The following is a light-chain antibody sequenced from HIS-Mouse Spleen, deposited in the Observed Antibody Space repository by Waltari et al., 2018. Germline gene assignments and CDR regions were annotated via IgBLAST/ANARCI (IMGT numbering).Light chain of an antibody. CDR1: ALPKKY. CDR2: EDS. V-gene: IGLV3-10*01. Sequence: SYELTQPPSVSVSPGQTARITCSGHALPKKYADWYQQKSGQAPVLVIYEDSKRPSGIPERFSGSSSGTMATLTISGAQVEDEADYYCYSTDSSGNHRVFGGGTKLTVL. CDR3: YSTDSSGNHRV. J-gene: IGLJ2*01.